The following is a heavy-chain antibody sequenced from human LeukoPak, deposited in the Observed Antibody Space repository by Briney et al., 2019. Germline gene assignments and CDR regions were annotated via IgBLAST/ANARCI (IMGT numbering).Heavy chain of an antibody. Sequence: GGSLRLSCAASGFTFSIYGMSWVRHAPGKGLEWVSAISGSGGGTYCAESVKGRFTVSRDNSKNTLFLQMNSLRAEDTAIYYCAKDLRWGLDYWGQGTLVTVSS. CDR2: ISGSGGGT. V-gene: IGHV3-23*01. J-gene: IGHJ4*02. CDR3: AKDLRWGLDY. CDR1: GFTFSIYG. D-gene: IGHD7-27*01.